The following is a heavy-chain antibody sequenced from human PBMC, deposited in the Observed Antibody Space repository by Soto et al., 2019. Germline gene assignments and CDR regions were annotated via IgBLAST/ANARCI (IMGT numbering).Heavy chain of an antibody. CDR2: ISSSSSYI. Sequence: EVQLVESGGGLVKPGGSLRLSCAASGFTFSSYSMNWVRQAPGKGLEWVSSISSSSSYIYYADSVKGRFTISRDNAKNPLYLQMNSLRAEDTAVYYCARDFSSSWPGYYYYYYGMDVWGQGTTVTVSS. J-gene: IGHJ6*02. CDR1: GFTFSSYS. CDR3: ARDFSSSWPGYYYYYYGMDV. D-gene: IGHD6-13*01. V-gene: IGHV3-21*01.